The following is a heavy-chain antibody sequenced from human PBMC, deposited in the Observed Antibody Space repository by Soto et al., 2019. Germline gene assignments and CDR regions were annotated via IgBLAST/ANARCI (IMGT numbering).Heavy chain of an antibody. CDR3: XXXXXNFEFDP. J-gene: IGHJ5*02. CDR1: GFTFSSYA. V-gene: IGHV3-23*01. D-gene: IGHD2-8*01. CDR2: ISGSGGST. Sequence: EVQLLESGGGLVQPGGSLRLSCAASGFTFSSYAMSWVRQAPGKGLEWVSAISGSGGSTYYADSVKGRFTISRDNSKXXXXXXXXXXXXXXXXXXXXXXXXXNFEFDPWGQGTLVTVSS.